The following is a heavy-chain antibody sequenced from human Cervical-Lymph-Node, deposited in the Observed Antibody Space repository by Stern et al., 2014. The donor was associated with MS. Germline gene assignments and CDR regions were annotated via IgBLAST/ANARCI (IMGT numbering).Heavy chain of an antibody. D-gene: IGHD4-17*01. V-gene: IGHV4-61*01. Sequence: QVQLHESGPGLVKPSETLSLTCSVSGGSVRSGTYYWSWFRQPPGKGLELIGYVSYSGSTNDNPSLDSRATISVDTSKNQFSLTLRSVTAADTAVYYCARGRGINGDYYYFDDWGQGTLVPVSS. J-gene: IGHJ4*02. CDR1: GGSVRSGTYY. CDR2: VSYSGST. CDR3: ARGRGINGDYYYFDD.